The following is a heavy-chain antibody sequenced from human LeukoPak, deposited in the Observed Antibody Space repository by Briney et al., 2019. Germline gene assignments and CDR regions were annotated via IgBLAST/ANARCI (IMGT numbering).Heavy chain of an antibody. D-gene: IGHD3-10*01. J-gene: IGHJ6*04. V-gene: IGHV3-30*02. CDR1: GFTFGSYG. CDR2: IRYDGSDK. Sequence: PGGSLRLSCAASGFTFGSYGLHWVRQAPGKGLEWVAFIRYDGSDKYYADSVKGRFTISRDNSKNTLYLQMNSLRTEDTAVYYCARDLGSRFGETSVPVWGKGTTVTISS. CDR3: ARDLGSRFGETSVPV.